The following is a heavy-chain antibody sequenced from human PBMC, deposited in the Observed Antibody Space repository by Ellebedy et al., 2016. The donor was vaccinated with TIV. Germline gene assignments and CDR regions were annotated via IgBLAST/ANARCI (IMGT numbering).Heavy chain of an antibody. Sequence: GESLKISXKGSGYSFTSYWIGWVRQMPGKGLEWMGIIYPGDSDTRYSPSFQGQVTISADKSISTAYLQWSSLKASDTAMYYCARRITMVRGVNYFDYWGQGTLVTVSS. J-gene: IGHJ4*02. CDR3: ARRITMVRGVNYFDY. CDR1: GYSFTSYW. V-gene: IGHV5-51*01. CDR2: IYPGDSDT. D-gene: IGHD3-10*01.